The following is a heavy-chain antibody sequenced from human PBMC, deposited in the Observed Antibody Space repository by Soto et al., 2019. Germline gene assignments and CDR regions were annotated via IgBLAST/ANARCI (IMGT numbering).Heavy chain of an antibody. D-gene: IGHD5-18*01. J-gene: IGHJ4*02. V-gene: IGHV3-33*01. CDR1: GFTFSSYG. CDR2: IWYDGSNK. CDR3: ARELRTAMVPYYFDY. Sequence: PGGSLRLSXAASGFTFSSYGMHWVRQAPGKGLEWVAVIWYDGSNKYYADSVKGRFTISRDNSKNTLYLQMNSLRAEDTAVYYCARELRTAMVPYYFDYWGQGTLVTVSS.